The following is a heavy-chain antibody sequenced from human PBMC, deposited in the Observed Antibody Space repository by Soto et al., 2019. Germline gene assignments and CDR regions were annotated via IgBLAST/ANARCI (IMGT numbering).Heavy chain of an antibody. CDR3: ARHVGGYYYYMDV. CDR2: IYYSGNT. J-gene: IGHJ6*03. CDR1: GGSVSSGSYY. D-gene: IGHD2-15*01. Sequence: QLQLQESGPGLVKPSETLSLTCTVSGGSVSSGSYYWGWIRQPPGKGLEWIGSIYYSGNTYYNPSLKCRVNQPVDTSQDQFSLTLSSVTAADTAVYYCARHVGGYYYYMDVWGKGTTVTVSS. V-gene: IGHV4-39*01.